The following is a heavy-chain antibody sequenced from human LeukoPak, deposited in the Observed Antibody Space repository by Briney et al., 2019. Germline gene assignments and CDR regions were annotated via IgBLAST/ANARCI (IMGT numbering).Heavy chain of an antibody. Sequence: GGSLRLSCAASGFTFSIYSMNWVRQAPGKGLEWVSSIGGSSTSIYYADSVKGRFTISRDNAKNSLYLQMNSLRAEDTAVYYCARRIPSNYMDVWGKGTTVTVSS. CDR2: IGGSSTSI. CDR3: ARRIPSNYMDV. J-gene: IGHJ6*03. V-gene: IGHV3-21*01. CDR1: GFTFSIYS.